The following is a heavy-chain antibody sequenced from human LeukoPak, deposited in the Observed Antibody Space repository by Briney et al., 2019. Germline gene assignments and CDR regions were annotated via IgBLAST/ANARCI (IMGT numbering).Heavy chain of an antibody. CDR3: ARGYCSSTSCPGELVDY. D-gene: IGHD2-2*01. CDR2: ISGSGGST. CDR1: GFTFSSYA. V-gene: IGHV3-23*01. Sequence: GGSLRLSCAASGFTFSSYAMSWVRQAPGKGLEWVSAISGSGGSTYYADSVKGRFTISRDNSKNTLYLQMNSLRAEDTAVYYCARGYCSSTSCPGELVDYWGQGTLDTVSS. J-gene: IGHJ4*02.